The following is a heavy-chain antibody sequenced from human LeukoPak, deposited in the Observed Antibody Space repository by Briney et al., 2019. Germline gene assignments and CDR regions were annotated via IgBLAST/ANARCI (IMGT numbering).Heavy chain of an antibody. Sequence: GGSLRLSCAASGFTFSSYAMSWVRQAPRKGLEWVSAISGSGGSTYYADSVKGRFTISRDNSKNTLYLQMNSLRAEDTAVYYCASTQRYSSGWYLSYYFDYWGQGTLVTVSS. V-gene: IGHV3-23*01. D-gene: IGHD6-19*01. CDR1: GFTFSSYA. CDR2: ISGSGGST. CDR3: ASTQRYSSGWYLSYYFDY. J-gene: IGHJ4*02.